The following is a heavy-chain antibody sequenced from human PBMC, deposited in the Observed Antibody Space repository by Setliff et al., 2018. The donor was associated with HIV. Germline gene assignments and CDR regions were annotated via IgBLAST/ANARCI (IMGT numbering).Heavy chain of an antibody. CDR1: GGSISSSSYY. J-gene: IGHJ5*02. CDR2: IYYSGSA. CDR3: ARRHTAFDP. D-gene: IGHD5-18*01. Sequence: SETLSLTCTVSGGSISSSSYYWGWIRQPPGKGLEWIGSIYYSGSAYYSPSLKSRVTISVDTSKNQFSLKLSSVTAADTAMYYCARRHTAFDPWGQGTLVTSPQ. V-gene: IGHV4-39*01.